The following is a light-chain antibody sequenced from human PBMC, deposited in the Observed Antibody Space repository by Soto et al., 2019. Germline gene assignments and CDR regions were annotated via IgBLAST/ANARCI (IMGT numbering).Light chain of an antibody. J-gene: IGKJ4*01. CDR3: QQYNNWPPLT. Sequence: EIVMTQPPATLSVSPGERATLSCRASQSVSSILAWYQQKPGQAPRLLIYGASTRATGIPARFSGSGSGTEFTLTISSLQSEDFAVYYCQQYNNWPPLTFGGGTKVQIK. CDR1: QSVSSI. V-gene: IGKV3-15*01. CDR2: GAS.